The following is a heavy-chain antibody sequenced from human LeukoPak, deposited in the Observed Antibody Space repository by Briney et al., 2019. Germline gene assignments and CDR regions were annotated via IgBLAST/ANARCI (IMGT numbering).Heavy chain of an antibody. V-gene: IGHV1-46*01. CDR3: ATYVVATITSYYYYGMDV. CDR1: GYTFTSYY. Sequence: ASVKVSCKASGYTFTSYYMHWVRPAPGQGLEWMGIINPSGGSTSYAQKFQGRVTMTRDTSTSTVYMELSSLRSEDTAVYYCATYVVATITSYYYYGMDVWGQGTTVTVSS. J-gene: IGHJ6*02. D-gene: IGHD5-12*01. CDR2: INPSGGST.